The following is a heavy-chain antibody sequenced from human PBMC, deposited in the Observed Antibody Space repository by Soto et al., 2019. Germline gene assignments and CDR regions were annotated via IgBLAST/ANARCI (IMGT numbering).Heavy chain of an antibody. CDR1: GFTFSNYG. CDR2: ICYDGSNK. D-gene: IGHD6-19*01. Sequence: GGSLRLSCGASGFTFSNYGMHWVRQAPGKGLEWVAVICYDGSNKYHADSVKGRFTISRDNSENTLFLQMNSLIAEDTAIYYCARGPEAVAGAYGMDVWGQGTTVTVSS. CDR3: ARGPEAVAGAYGMDV. V-gene: IGHV3-33*01. J-gene: IGHJ6*02.